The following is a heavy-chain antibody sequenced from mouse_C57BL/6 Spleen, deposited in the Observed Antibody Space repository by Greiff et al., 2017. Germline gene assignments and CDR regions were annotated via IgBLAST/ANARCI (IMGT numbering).Heavy chain of an antibody. CDR3: ARGGWFQDYFDY. CDR1: GYTFTSYW. Sequence: VQLQQPGTELVKPGASVKLSCKASGYTFTSYWMHWVKQRPGQGLEWIGNINPSNGGTNYNAKFKSKATLTVDKSSSTAYMQLSSLTCEDSAVYYGARGGWFQDYFDYWGQGTTLTVSS. V-gene: IGHV1-53*01. D-gene: IGHD3-3*01. CDR2: INPSNGGT. J-gene: IGHJ2*01.